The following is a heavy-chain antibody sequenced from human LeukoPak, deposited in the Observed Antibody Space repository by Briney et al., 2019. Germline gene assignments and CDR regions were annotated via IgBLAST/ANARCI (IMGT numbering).Heavy chain of an antibody. Sequence: GGSLRLSCAASGFTFSNAWMSWVRQAPGKGLEWVGRIKSKTDGGTTDYAAPVKGRFTISRDDSKNTLYLQMNSLKTEDTAVYYCTTEAPYYYYYMDVWGKGTTVTVSS. CDR3: TTEAPYYYYYMDV. CDR1: GFTFSNAW. V-gene: IGHV3-15*01. CDR2: IKSKTDGGTT. J-gene: IGHJ6*03.